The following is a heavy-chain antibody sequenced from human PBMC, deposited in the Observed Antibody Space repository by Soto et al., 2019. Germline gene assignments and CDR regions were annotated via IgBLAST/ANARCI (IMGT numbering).Heavy chain of an antibody. J-gene: IGHJ4*02. CDR2: IKSKTSGEPR. CDR3: AVDVAGRGLGEIDY. Sequence: EVQLVESGGGLVTPGESLRLSCATSGFTFISAWMAWVRHAPGKGLEWVGRIKSKTSGEPREYAAPVKGRFTISRDDSKDTFYLQMNSLKTEDTAVYCCAVDVAGRGLGEIDYWGQGILVTVAS. D-gene: IGHD3-16*01. V-gene: IGHV3-15*01. CDR1: GFTFISAW.